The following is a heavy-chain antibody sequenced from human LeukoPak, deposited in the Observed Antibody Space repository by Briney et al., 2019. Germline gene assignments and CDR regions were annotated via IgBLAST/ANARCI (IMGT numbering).Heavy chain of an antibody. CDR2: IKHDGSET. J-gene: IGHJ4*02. V-gene: IGHV3-7*01. CDR1: GFTLSGSW. D-gene: IGHD2-2*01. Sequence: PGGSLRLSCAAPGFTLSGSWMSWVRQAPGKGLEWVANIKHDGSETGYVDSVKGRFTISRDNAKNSLYLQMNNLRAEDTAVYYCARDPRYCSSIICSLPFDYWGQGTLVTVSS. CDR3: ARDPRYCSSIICSLPFDY.